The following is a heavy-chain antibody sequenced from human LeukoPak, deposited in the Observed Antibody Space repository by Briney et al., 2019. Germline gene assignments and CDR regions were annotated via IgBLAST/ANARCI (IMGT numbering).Heavy chain of an antibody. D-gene: IGHD6-13*01. J-gene: IGHJ4*02. CDR1: GGSISSYY. CDR2: IYYSGSP. CDR3: AGGRDSSSFSHDY. Sequence: SETLSLTCTVSGGSISSYYWSWIRQPPGKGLEWIGYIYYSGSPNYSPSLKRRVTISVDTSKNQFSLKLSSVTAADTAVYYCAGGRDSSSFSHDYWGQGTLVTVSS. V-gene: IGHV4-59*01.